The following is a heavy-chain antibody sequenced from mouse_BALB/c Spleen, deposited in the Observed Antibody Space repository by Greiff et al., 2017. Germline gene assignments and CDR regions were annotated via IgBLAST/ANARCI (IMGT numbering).Heavy chain of an antibody. Sequence: QVQLQQPGAELVKPGASVKLSCKASGYTFTSYWMHWVKQRPGQGLEWIGEIDPSDSYTNYNQKFKGKATLTVDKSSSTAYMQLSSLTSEDSAVYYCASPHYYAMDYWGQGTSVTVSS. J-gene: IGHJ4*01. CDR3: ASPHYYAMDY. V-gene: IGHV1-69*02. CDR2: IDPSDSYT. CDR1: GYTFTSYW.